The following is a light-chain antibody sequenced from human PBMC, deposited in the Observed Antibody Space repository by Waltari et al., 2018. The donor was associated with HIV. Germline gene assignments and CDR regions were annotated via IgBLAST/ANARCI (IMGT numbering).Light chain of an antibody. CDR1: DIGNKS. Sequence: SYILSQPPSVSVAPGQTARIPCWGNDIGNKSVHWYQQRAGQAPVLVGYENSDRPSGIIESVGGSNSENTDIRCISSVYAGDQGGDEADYCCQVFDTSRDHPLSGGGTKLTVL. V-gene: IGLV3-21*02. CDR2: ENS. J-gene: IGLJ3*02. CDR3: QVFDTSRDHPL.